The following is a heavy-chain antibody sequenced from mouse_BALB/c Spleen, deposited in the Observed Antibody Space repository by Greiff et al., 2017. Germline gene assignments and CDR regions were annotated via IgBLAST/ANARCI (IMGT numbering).Heavy chain of an antibody. J-gene: IGHJ4*01. V-gene: IGHV1S130*01. CDR2: IHPNSGNT. CDR1: GYTFTSSW. Sequence: QVQLQQSGSVLVRPGASVKLSCKASGYTFTSSWMHWAKQRPGQGLEWIGEIHPNSGNTNYNEKFKGKATLTVDTSSSTAYVDLSSLTSEDSAVYYCARAYYRYSYYAMDYWGQGTSVTVSS. CDR3: ARAYYRYSYYAMDY. D-gene: IGHD2-14*01.